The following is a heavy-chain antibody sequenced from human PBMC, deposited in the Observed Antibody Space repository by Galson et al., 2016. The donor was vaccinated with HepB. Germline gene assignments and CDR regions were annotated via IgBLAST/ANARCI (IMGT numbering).Heavy chain of an antibody. CDR3: ARDPSLSPYFDWTAPGV. D-gene: IGHD3-9*01. J-gene: IGHJ6*02. CDR2: ISKDGSNE. V-gene: IGHV3-30*03. Sequence: SLRLSCAASGFMFSRYGIHWVRQAPGKGLEWVAVISKDGSNEHYADNVKGRFTISRDNSKNTLFLQMNSLRGDDTAVYYCARDPSLSPYFDWTAPGVWGQGTTVTVSS. CDR1: GFMFSRYG.